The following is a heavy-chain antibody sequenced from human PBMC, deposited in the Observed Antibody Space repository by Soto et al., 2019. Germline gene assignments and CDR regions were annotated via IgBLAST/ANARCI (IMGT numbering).Heavy chain of an antibody. J-gene: IGHJ4*02. CDR3: AKDHLTTTVTTVGY. CDR2: ISYHGSDK. V-gene: IGHV3-30*18. D-gene: IGHD4-17*01. CDR1: GFTFSNYG. Sequence: QVQLVESGGGVVQHGRSLRLSCAASGFTFSNYGMHWVRQAPGKGLEWVAVISYHGSDKYYADSVKGRFTISRDNSKNTLYRQMDSLRAEDTAVYYCAKDHLTTTVTTVGYWGQGTLVTVSS.